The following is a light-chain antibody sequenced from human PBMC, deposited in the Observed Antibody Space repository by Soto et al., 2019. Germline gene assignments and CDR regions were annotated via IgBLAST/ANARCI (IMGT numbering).Light chain of an antibody. V-gene: IGLV2-23*01. CDR1: SSDVGSYNL. CDR2: EGN. CDR3: CSYARAPTYVL. J-gene: IGLJ2*01. Sequence: QSALTQPASVSGSLGQSITISCTGTSSDVGSYNLVSWYQQHPGKVPKLILYEGNKRPSGVSNRFSGSKSGNTASLTISGLHPEDEADYHCCSYARAPTYVLLGGGTKVTVL.